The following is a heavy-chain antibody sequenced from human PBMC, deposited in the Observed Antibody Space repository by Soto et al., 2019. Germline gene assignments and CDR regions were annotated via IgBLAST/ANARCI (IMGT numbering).Heavy chain of an antibody. J-gene: IGHJ3*02. Sequence: QITLKESGPTLVKPTQTLTLTCTFSGFSLSTSGVGVGWIRQHPGKALEGLALIYWDDDKRYSPSLKSRLTITKDTSKNQVVLTMTNMDPVDTATYYCAHASKLPFTIFAPRWSAFDIWGQGTMVTVSS. CDR2: IYWDDDK. CDR1: GFSLSTSGVG. V-gene: IGHV2-5*02. D-gene: IGHD3-3*01. CDR3: AHASKLPFTIFAPRWSAFDI.